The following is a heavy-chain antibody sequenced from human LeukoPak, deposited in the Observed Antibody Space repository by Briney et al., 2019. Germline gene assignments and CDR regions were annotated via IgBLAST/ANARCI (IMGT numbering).Heavy chain of an antibody. CDR1: GYLFSDYY. CDR3: ARGGERFFL. D-gene: IGHD2-21*01. CDR2: INPDSGVT. V-gene: IGHV1-2*05. J-gene: IGHJ4*02. Sequence: GASVKVSCKASGYLFSDYYLHWVLQAPGQGLEWMGRINPDSGVTDYLHKFQGRVTMTRDTSITTAYMEPSRLRSDDTVLYYRARGGERFFLWAQRTLVTVSS.